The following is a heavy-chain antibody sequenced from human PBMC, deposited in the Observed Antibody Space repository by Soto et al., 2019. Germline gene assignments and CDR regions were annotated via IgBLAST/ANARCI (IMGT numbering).Heavy chain of an antibody. Sequence: GGSLRLSCSASGFTFSSYAMHWVRQAPGKGLEYVSAISSNGGSTYYADSVKGRFTISRDNSKNTLYLQMSSLRAEDTAVYYCVKVKSRLVITEFYNWFDPWGQGTLVTVSS. D-gene: IGHD3-10*01. J-gene: IGHJ5*02. V-gene: IGHV3-64D*08. CDR1: GFTFSSYA. CDR3: VKVKSRLVITEFYNWFDP. CDR2: ISSNGGST.